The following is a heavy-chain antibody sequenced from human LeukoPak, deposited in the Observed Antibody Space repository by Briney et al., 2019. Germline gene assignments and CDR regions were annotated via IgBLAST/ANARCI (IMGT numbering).Heavy chain of an antibody. Sequence: GGSLRLSCAASGFTFSTYAMNWVRQAPGKGLEWVSGISGRGDSTYYADSVKGRFTISRDNSKNTLYLQMNGLRAEDTAVYYCAKRRYYYDSSGYYNWFDPWGQGTLVTVSS. V-gene: IGHV3-23*01. J-gene: IGHJ5*02. CDR1: GFTFSTYA. CDR3: AKRRYYYDSSGYYNWFDP. D-gene: IGHD3-22*01. CDR2: ISGRGDST.